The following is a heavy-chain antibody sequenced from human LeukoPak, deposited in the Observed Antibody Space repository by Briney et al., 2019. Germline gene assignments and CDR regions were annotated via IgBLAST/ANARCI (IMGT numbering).Heavy chain of an antibody. CDR1: GGSISSYY. D-gene: IGHD1/OR15-1a*01. CDR3: ARGPLEQPNNWSDP. V-gene: IGHV4-59*01. Sequence: PSETLSLTCTVSGGSISSYYWSWIRQPPGKGLEWIAYIYYSGSTNYNPSLKSRVTISVDTSKNQFSLTLSSVTAADTAVYYCARGPLEQPNNWSDPWGQGSLVTVSS. J-gene: IGHJ5*02. CDR2: IYYSGST.